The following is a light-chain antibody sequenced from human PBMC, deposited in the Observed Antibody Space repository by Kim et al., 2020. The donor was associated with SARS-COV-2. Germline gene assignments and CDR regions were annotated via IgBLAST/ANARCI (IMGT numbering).Light chain of an antibody. CDR1: QSVSSSY. CDR3: QQYGST. CDR2: GAS. J-gene: IGKJ2*01. Sequence: TLSLSPGERAPLSCRASQSVSSSYLAWYQQKPGQAPRLLIYGASSRATGIPDRFSGSGSGTDFTLTISRLEPEDFAVYYCQQYGSTFGQGTKLEI. V-gene: IGKV3-20*01.